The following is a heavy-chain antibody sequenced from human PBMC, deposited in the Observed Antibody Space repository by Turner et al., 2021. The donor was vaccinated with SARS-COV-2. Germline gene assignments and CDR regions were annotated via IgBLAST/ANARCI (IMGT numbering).Heavy chain of an antibody. CDR2: IYWDDDK. CDR3: AHKVVADIFDY. Sequence: QITLKESGPTLVKPTQTLPLPCTFSGFSLSTSGVGVAWIRQPPGKALEWLALIYWDDDKRYSPSLKSMLTITKDTSKNQVVLTMTNMDPVDTATYCCAHKVVADIFDYWGQGTLVTVSS. D-gene: IGHD2-15*01. V-gene: IGHV2-5*02. CDR1: GFSLSTSGVG. J-gene: IGHJ4*02.